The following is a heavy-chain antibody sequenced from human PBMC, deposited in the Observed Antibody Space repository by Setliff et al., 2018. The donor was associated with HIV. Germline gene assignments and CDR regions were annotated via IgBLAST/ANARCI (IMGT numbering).Heavy chain of an antibody. Sequence: ASVKVSCKASGYTFTSYGISWVRQAPGQGPEWMGWINTNTGNPTYAQGFTGRFVFSLDTSVSTAYLQISSLKAEDTAVYYCARNYYDVWSLSFGGWFDPWGQGTLVTVSS. D-gene: IGHD3-3*01. J-gene: IGHJ5*02. CDR2: INTNTGNP. CDR1: GYTFTSYG. CDR3: ARNYYDVWSLSFGGWFDP. V-gene: IGHV7-4-1*02.